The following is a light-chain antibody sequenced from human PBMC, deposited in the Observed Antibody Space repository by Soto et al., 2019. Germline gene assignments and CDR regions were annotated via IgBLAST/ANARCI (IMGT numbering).Light chain of an antibody. CDR1: QSVSSN. J-gene: IGKJ4*01. CDR2: GAS. V-gene: IGKV3-15*01. Sequence: EIVMTQSPATLSVSPGERATLSCRASQSVSSNLAWYQQIPGQAPRLLIYGASTRATGTPARFSGSGSGTEFTLTVASLQSEDFGVYYCQQYDAWPLTFGGGNKVEI. CDR3: QQYDAWPLT.